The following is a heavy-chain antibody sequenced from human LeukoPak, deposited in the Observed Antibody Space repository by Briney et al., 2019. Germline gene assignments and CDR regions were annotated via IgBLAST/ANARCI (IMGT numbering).Heavy chain of an antibody. D-gene: IGHD3-3*01. CDR1: GFTFSSYS. Sequence: PGGSLRLSCAASGFTFSSYSMNWVRQAPGKWLEWVSSISSSSSYIYYADSVKGRFTISRDNAKNSLYLQMNSLRAEDTAVYYCARARDRFRIGTPRDVWGKGTTVTVSS. V-gene: IGHV3-21*01. J-gene: IGHJ6*04. CDR2: ISSSSSYI. CDR3: ARARDRFRIGTPRDV.